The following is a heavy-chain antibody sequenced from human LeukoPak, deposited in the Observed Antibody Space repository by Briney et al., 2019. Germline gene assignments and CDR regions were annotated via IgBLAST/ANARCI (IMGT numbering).Heavy chain of an antibody. Sequence: PGGSLRLSCEASGFTFSSYAMSWVRQAPGKGLEWVSVMSGSGSGIYYADSVKGRFAISRDNSKNTLYLQMNSLRAEDTAVYYCAKYQWLVRTGYDYWGQGTLVTVSS. V-gene: IGHV3-23*01. CDR1: GFTFSSYA. J-gene: IGHJ4*02. CDR3: AKYQWLVRTGYDY. D-gene: IGHD6-19*01. CDR2: MSGSGSGI.